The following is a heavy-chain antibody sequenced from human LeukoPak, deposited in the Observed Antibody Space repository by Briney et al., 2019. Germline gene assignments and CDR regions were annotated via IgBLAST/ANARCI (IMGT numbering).Heavy chain of an antibody. CDR2: INPNSGDT. CDR1: GYTFTGYH. D-gene: IGHD3-10*01. V-gene: IGHV1-2*02. J-gene: IGHJ4*02. CDR3: AWELYGSGTYGFDY. Sequence: ASVKVSCKASGYTFTGYHMHWVRQAPGQGLEWMGCINPNSGDTNYAQRFQGRVTMTRDTSITTAYMELSSLRSDDTAVYYCAWELYGSGTYGFDYWGQGTLVTVSS.